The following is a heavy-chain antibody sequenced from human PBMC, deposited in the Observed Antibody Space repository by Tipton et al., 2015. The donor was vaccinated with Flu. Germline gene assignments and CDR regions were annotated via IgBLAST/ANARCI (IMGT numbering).Heavy chain of an antibody. J-gene: IGHJ3*02. CDR3: AIKLKRGVTVTKGLGAFDI. V-gene: IGHV1-2*06. CDR2: INPNGGVT. D-gene: IGHD4-17*01. CDR1: GYTFIGHY. Sequence: QVQLVQSGPEVKKPGASVKVSCKASGYTFIGHYINWVRQAPGQGLEWMGRINPNGGVTNSAQKFQGRVTLTRDTSISTAYMELIRLRSDDTAVYYCAIKLKRGVTVTKGLGAFDIWGQGTMVTVSS.